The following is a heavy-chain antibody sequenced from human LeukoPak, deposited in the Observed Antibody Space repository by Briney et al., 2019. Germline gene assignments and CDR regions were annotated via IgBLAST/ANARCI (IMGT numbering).Heavy chain of an antibody. V-gene: IGHV3-7*03. Sequence: GGSLRLSCVASGFTFSNYWMSWVRQAPGKGLEWVANIKQDESEKYYVDSVKGRFTISRDNAKNLLYLQMNSLRAEDTAVYYCARKITPMVRGVITGYFDYWGQGTLVTVSS. D-gene: IGHD3-10*01. CDR3: ARKITPMVRGVITGYFDY. CDR1: GFTFSNYW. J-gene: IGHJ4*02. CDR2: IKQDESEK.